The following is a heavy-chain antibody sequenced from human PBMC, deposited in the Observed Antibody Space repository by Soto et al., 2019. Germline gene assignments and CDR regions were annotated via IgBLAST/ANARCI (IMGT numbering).Heavy chain of an antibody. V-gene: IGHV4-59*01. J-gene: IGHJ4*02. Sequence: QVQLQESGPGLVKPSETLSLTCSVSGGSISNYYWSWIRQPPGKGLEWIGSIYYSGSTHYNPSLKSRVTISVDTSKNQFSLNLSSVTAADTAVYYCARGRWLQLPNDWGQGTLVTVSS. CDR2: IYYSGST. D-gene: IGHD5-12*01. CDR1: GGSISNYY. CDR3: ARGRWLQLPND.